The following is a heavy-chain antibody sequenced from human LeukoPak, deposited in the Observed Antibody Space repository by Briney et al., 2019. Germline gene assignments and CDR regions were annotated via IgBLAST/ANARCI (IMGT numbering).Heavy chain of an antibody. CDR2: IRGSGGGT. J-gene: IGHJ1*01. CDR1: GFTFNSYA. Sequence: GGSLRLSCAASGFTFNSYAMSRVRQAPGKGLEWVSAIRGSGGGTYYADSVKGRFTISRDNSKNTLYLQMNSLRAEDTAVYYCARGPYVVPAGTTAAEYFQHWGQAPWSPSPQ. V-gene: IGHV3-23*01. CDR3: ARGPYVVPAGTTAAEYFQH. D-gene: IGHD2-2*01.